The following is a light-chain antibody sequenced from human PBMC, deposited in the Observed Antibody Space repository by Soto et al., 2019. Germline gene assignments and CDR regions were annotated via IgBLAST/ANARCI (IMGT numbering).Light chain of an antibody. V-gene: IGKV3-20*01. CDR1: ERIYSAY. Sequence: DIVMTQSPASLAVSLGERATLSCRASERIYSAYLGWYQQKPGQAPRLLIYGASSRATGIPDRFSGSGSGTDFTLTISRLEPEDVAVYYCQKYGSSPFTVGPGTKGDIK. CDR2: GAS. J-gene: IGKJ3*01. CDR3: QKYGSSPFT.